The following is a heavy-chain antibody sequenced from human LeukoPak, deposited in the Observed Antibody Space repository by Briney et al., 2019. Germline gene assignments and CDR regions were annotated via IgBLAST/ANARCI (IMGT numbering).Heavy chain of an antibody. J-gene: IGHJ4*02. CDR2: ISGNGGST. V-gene: IGHV3-64*01. D-gene: IGHD6-19*01. CDR1: GFTLRRYS. CDR3: ARVGDHSGFQFDY. Sequence: GGSLRLSCAASGFTLRRYSMHWVRQAPGKGLEYVSAISGNGGSTYYANSVKGRFTISRDNSKNTLYLQMGSLRAEDTAVYYCARVGDHSGFQFDYWGRGTLVTVSP.